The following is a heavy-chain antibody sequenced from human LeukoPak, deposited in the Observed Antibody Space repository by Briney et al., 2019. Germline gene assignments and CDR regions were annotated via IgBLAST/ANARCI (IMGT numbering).Heavy chain of an antibody. V-gene: IGHV4-59*08. J-gene: IGHJ3*02. Sequence: SETLSLTCTVSGGSISIYYWSWIRQPPGKGLEWIGYIFNIGSTNYNPSLKSRVTISVDTSKNQFSLKLSSVTAADTAVYYCARPGRDGYNFGAFDIWGQGTMVTVSS. D-gene: IGHD5-24*01. CDR1: GGSISIYY. CDR2: IFNIGST. CDR3: ARPGRDGYNFGAFDI.